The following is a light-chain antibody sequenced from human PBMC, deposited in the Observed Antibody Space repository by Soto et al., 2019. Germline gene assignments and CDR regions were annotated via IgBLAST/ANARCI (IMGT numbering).Light chain of an antibody. CDR1: SFNIGSNY. Sequence: QSVLTQPPSASGTPGQRVTISCSGSSFNIGSNYVNWYQQLPGTAPKLLIHTNNQRPSGVPDRFSGSKSGTSASLAISGLQSEDEADYYCAACAGSLMWVFVTGTKVTVL. CDR3: AACAGSLMWV. V-gene: IGLV1-44*01. CDR2: TNN. J-gene: IGLJ1*01.